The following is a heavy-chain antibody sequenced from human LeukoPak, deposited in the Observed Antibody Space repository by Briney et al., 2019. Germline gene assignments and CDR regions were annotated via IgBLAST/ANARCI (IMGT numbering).Heavy chain of an antibody. Sequence: VASVKVSFTASGYTFTAYYVHWVRQAPGQGLEWMGWINPNSGGTNYAQKFQGRVTMTRDTSISTAYMELSRLRSDDTAVYYCARSHDRRGIDYYYMDVWGKGTTVTVSS. CDR3: ARSHDRRGIDYYYMDV. D-gene: IGHD6-13*01. V-gene: IGHV1-2*02. CDR1: GYTFTAYY. J-gene: IGHJ6*03. CDR2: INPNSGGT.